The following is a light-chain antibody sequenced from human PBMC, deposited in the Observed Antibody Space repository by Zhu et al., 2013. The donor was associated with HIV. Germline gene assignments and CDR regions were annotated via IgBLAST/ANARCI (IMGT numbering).Light chain of an antibody. CDR2: SAS. V-gene: IGKV1-39*01. J-gene: IGKJ2*04. Sequence: DILVTQSPSSLSASVGDRVTITCRTSQSVSNYLNWYQHKSGRAPELLIYSASNLQSGVPSRFTGNGSGTDFSLTISSLQPEDSAAYYCQQSYNIPCSFGQGPRSRSN. CDR1: QSVSNY. CDR3: QQSYNIPCS.